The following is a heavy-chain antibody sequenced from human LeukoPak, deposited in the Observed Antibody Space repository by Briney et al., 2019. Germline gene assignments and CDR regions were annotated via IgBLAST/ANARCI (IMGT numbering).Heavy chain of an antibody. J-gene: IGHJ1*01. V-gene: IGHV3-48*04. D-gene: IGHD3-10*01. CDR1: GFNFSTFT. CDR3: ARGPYGSGDRYFQH. CDR2: ITSTGSTI. Sequence: PGGSLRLSCAASGFNFSTFTMNRVRQAPGKGLEWVSSITSTGSTIFYADSGKGRFTVSRDNAKNSLYLQMNSLRVEDTALYHCARGPYGSGDRYFQHWGQGTLVTVSS.